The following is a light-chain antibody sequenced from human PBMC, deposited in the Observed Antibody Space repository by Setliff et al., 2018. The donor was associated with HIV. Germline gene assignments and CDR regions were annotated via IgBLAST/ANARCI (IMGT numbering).Light chain of an antibody. V-gene: IGLV2-14*03. J-gene: IGLJ1*01. Sequence: QSVLTQPASVSGSRGQSITISCTGTSSDVGGYNYVSWYQQHPGRVPKLILYDVTNRPSGISNRFSGSKSGNTASLTISGLQADDEADYYCGAYTSSSTQILGTGTKVTVL. CDR2: DVT. CDR1: SSDVGGYNY. CDR3: GAYTSSSTQI.